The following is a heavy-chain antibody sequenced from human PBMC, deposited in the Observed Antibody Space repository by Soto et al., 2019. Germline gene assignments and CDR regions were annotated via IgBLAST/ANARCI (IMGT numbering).Heavy chain of an antibody. V-gene: IGHV4-59*01. Sequence: XATLSLTFTVSGGSISSYYWSWIRQPPGKGLEWIGYIYYSGSTNYNPSLKSRVTISVDTSKNQFSLKLSSVTAADTAVYYCARSPYYSNFDYWGQGTLVTVSS. CDR2: IYYSGST. J-gene: IGHJ4*02. D-gene: IGHD4-4*01. CDR1: GGSISSYY. CDR3: ARSPYYSNFDY.